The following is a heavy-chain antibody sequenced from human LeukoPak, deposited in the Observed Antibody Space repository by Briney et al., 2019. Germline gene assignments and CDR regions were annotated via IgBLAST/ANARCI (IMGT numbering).Heavy chain of an antibody. Sequence: PGGPLRLSRAASGFTFSIYSMNCVRHAPGKTLECVSYISSSSSTIYYAESVKGRFTISRDNAKNSLYLQMNSLRAEDTAVYYCARDGGGYSSGWPYFDYWGQGTLVTVSS. CDR3: ARDGGGYSSGWPYFDY. CDR1: GFTFSIYS. D-gene: IGHD6-19*01. J-gene: IGHJ4*02. V-gene: IGHV3-48*01. CDR2: ISSSSSTI.